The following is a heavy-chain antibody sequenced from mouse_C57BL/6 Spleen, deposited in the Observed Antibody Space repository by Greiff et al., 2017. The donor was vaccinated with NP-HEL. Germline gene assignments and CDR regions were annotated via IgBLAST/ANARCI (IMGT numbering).Heavy chain of an antibody. D-gene: IGHD2-1*01. CDR2: ISDGGSYT. CDR3: ARDRVYYGNFFDY. J-gene: IGHJ2*01. CDR1: GFTFSSYA. Sequence: EVQGVESGGGLVKPGGSLKLSCAASGFTFSSYAMSWVRQTPEKRLEWVATISDGGSYTYYPDNVKGRFTISRDNAKNNLYLQMSHLKSEDTAMYYCARDRVYYGNFFDYWGQGTTLTVAS. V-gene: IGHV5-4*01.